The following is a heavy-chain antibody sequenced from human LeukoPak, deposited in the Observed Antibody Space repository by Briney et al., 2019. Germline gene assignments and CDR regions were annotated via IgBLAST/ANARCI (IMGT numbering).Heavy chain of an antibody. CDR2: LYSGGNT. CDR3: ARVGYSSSFPDLDY. D-gene: IGHD6-6*01. CDR1: GFSVSSNY. Sequence: GGSLRLSCAASGFSVSSNYMSWVRQAPGKGLEWVSVLYSGGNTHYADSVNGRFTISRDNSKNTLYLQMNSLRAEDTAVYYCARVGYSSSFPDLDYWGQGTLVTVSS. J-gene: IGHJ4*02. V-gene: IGHV3-53*01.